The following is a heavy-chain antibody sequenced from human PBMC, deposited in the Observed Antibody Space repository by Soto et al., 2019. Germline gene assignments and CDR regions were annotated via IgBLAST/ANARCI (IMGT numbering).Heavy chain of an antibody. V-gene: IGHV3-48*02. J-gene: IGHJ4*02. Sequence: EVQLVESGGGLVQPGGSLRLSCAASGFTFSSYSMNWVRQAPGKGLEWVSYISSSSSTIYYADSVKGRFTISRDNAKNSLYLQMNSLRDEDTAVYYCASVNWNSYDYWGQGTLVTVSA. CDR1: GFTFSSYS. CDR3: ASVNWNSYDY. D-gene: IGHD1-20*01. CDR2: ISSSSSTI.